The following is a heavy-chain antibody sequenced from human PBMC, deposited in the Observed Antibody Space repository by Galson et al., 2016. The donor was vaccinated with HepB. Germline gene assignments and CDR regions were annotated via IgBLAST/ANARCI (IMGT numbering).Heavy chain of an antibody. CDR1: GFTFSSYG. Sequence: SLRLSCAASGFTFSSYGMHWVRQAPGKGLEWVALIWYDGSNKYYADSVKDRFTISRDNSKNSLYLQMNSLRVEDTAVYYCARRNQRGYSGYDAGYYYYGLDVWGQGTTVTVSS. D-gene: IGHD5-12*01. CDR3: ARRNQRGYSGYDAGYYYYGLDV. J-gene: IGHJ6*02. V-gene: IGHV3-33*01. CDR2: IWYDGSNK.